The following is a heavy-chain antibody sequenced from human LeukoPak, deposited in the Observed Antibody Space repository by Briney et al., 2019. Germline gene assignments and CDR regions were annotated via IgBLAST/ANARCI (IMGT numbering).Heavy chain of an antibody. CDR3: ARVTGSSWLQKN. J-gene: IGHJ4*02. CDR2: IIPIFGTA. CDR1: GGTFSSYA. Sequence: ASVKVSCKVSGGTFSSYAISWVRQAPGQGLEWMGGIIPIFGTANYAQKFQGRVTITADESTSTAYMELSSLRSEDTAVYYCARVTGSSWLQKNWGQGTLVTVSS. D-gene: IGHD6-13*01. V-gene: IGHV1-69*13.